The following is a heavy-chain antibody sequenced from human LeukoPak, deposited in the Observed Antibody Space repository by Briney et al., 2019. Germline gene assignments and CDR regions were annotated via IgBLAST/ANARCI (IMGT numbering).Heavy chain of an antibody. V-gene: IGHV1-69*13. J-gene: IGHJ5*02. D-gene: IGHD3-3*01. CDR1: GGTFSSYA. CDR2: IIPIFGTA. Sequence: SVKVSCKASGGTFSSYAISWVRQAPGQGLERMGGIIPIFGTANYAQKFQGRVTITADESTSTAYMELSSLRSEDTAVYYCAREAIDFWSGYYISNWFDPWGQGTLVTVSS. CDR3: AREAIDFWSGYYISNWFDP.